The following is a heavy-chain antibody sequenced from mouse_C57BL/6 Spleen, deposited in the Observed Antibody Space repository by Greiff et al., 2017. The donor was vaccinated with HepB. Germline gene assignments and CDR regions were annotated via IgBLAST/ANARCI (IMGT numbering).Heavy chain of an antibody. J-gene: IGHJ1*03. V-gene: IGHV1-18*01. CDR2: INPNNGGT. CDR1: GYTFTDYN. Sequence: EVKVVESGPELVKPGASVKIPCKASGYTFTDYNMDWVKQSHGKSLEWIGDINPNNGGTIYNQKFKGKATLTVDKSSSTAYMELRSLTSEDTAVYYCARRYDGYYYWYFDVWGTGTTVTVSS. D-gene: IGHD2-3*01. CDR3: ARRYDGYYYWYFDV.